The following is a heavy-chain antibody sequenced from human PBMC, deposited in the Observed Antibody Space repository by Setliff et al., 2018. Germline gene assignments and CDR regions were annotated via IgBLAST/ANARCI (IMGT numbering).Heavy chain of an antibody. D-gene: IGHD5-12*01. J-gene: IGHJ4*02. CDR2: IISNSLTI. CDR1: GFNFNLYN. V-gene: IGHV3-48*01. Sequence: QTWGSLRLSCAASGFNFNLYNMNWVRQAPGEGLEWVSYIISNSLTIHYADSVRGRFTISRDNARNSLYLQMNNLRAEDTAVYYCARVYSGYDPNHYFDYWGQGTLVTVSS. CDR3: ARVYSGYDPNHYFDY.